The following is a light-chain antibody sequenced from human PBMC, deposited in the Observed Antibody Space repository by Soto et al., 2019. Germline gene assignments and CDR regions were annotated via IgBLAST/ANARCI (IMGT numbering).Light chain of an antibody. J-gene: IGLJ1*01. CDR1: SSNIGAGYD. CDR2: VNT. CDR3: QSYDPSLSGYV. V-gene: IGLV1-40*01. Sequence: QLVLTQPPSVSGAPGQRVTISCTGSSSNIGAGYDVHWYQQLPGTAPELLIYVNTNRPSGVPDRFSASKSGTSASLAITGLQAEEEADYYCQSYDPSLSGYVFGTGTKVTVL.